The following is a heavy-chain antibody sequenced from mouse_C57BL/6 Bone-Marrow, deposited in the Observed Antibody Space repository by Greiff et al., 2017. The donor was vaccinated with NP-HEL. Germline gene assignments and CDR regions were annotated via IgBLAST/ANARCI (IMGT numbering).Heavy chain of an antibody. D-gene: IGHD3-1*01. CDR1: GYTFTSSW. Sequence: VQLQQPGAELVKPGASVKMSCKASGYTFTSSWITWVKQRPGQGLEWIGDIYPGSGSTNYNEKFKSKATLTVDKSSSTAYMQLSSLTSEDSAVYYCARRGSHFDDWGKGTTLTVSS. V-gene: IGHV1-55*01. CDR2: IYPGSGST. J-gene: IGHJ2*01. CDR3: ARRGSHFDD.